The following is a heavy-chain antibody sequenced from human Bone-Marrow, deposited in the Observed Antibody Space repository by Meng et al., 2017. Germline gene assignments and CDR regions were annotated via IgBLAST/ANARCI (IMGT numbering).Heavy chain of an antibody. V-gene: IGHV4-30-2*01. CDR2: IYHSGTT. D-gene: IGHD3-10*01. CDR1: GGSFSSGCYS. CDR3: ARDLPYASGAGGFDP. J-gene: IGHJ5*02. Sequence: QLQLQESGSGLGKRSQTLSLTRLVSGGSFSSGCYSWSWIRQPPGKGLEWIGYIYHSGTTYYNPSLKSRVTISVDRSKNQFSLKLTSVTAADTAVYYCARDLPYASGAGGFDPWGQGTLVTVSS.